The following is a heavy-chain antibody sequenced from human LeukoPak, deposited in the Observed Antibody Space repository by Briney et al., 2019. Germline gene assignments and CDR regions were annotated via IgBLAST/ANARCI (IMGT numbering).Heavy chain of an antibody. J-gene: IGHJ4*02. V-gene: IGHV4-61*01. CDR2: IYYSGST. Sequence: PSETLSLTCTVPGGSVSSGSYYWSWIRQPPGKGLEWIGYIYYSGSTNYNPSLKSRVTISVDTSKNQFSLKLSSVTAADTAVYYCARGPMYYDFWSGYHAFDYWGQGTLVTVSS. CDR3: ARGPMYYDFWSGYHAFDY. D-gene: IGHD3-3*01. CDR1: GGSVSSGSYY.